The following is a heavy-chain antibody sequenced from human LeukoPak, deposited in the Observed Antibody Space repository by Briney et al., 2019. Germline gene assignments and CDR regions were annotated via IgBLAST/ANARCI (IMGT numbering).Heavy chain of an antibody. J-gene: IGHJ4*02. CDR2: ISYDGSNK. D-gene: IGHD1-14*01. V-gene: IGHV3-30-3*01. CDR1: GFTCGSYA. CDR3: AKDKPIDY. Sequence: PGRSLRLSCAASGFTCGSYAMHWVRQAPGKGLEWVAVISYDGSNKYYADSVKGRFTISRDNSKNTVFLQMNTLRTEDTAVYFCAKDKPIDYWGQGTLVTVSS.